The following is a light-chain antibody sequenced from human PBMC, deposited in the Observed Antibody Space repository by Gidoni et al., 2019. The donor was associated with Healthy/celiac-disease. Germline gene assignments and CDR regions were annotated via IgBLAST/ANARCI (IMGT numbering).Light chain of an antibody. V-gene: IGLV2-14*01. CDR2: EVS. CDR1: SSDVGGYTY. CDR3: SSYTSSSTVV. Sequence: ALTQPASVSGSPGQSITISCTGTSSDVGGYTYVSWYQQHPGQAPKLVIYEVSNRPSGVSNRFSGSKSGNTASLTISGLQDEDEADYYCSSYTSSSTVVFGGGTKLTVL. J-gene: IGLJ2*01.